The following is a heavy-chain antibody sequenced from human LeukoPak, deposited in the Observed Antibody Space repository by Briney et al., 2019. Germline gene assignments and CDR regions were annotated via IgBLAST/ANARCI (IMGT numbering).Heavy chain of an antibody. CDR1: GFTFSSYS. Sequence: GGSLRLSCAASGFTFSSYSMNGVRQAPGKGLEWVSSICSSSSYIYYADSVKGGFTISRDNAKNSLYLQMNSLRAEDTAVYYCARGPGYCSSTSCYTTGFDYWGQGTLVTVSS. V-gene: IGHV3-21*01. CDR3: ARGPGYCSSTSCYTTGFDY. D-gene: IGHD2-2*02. J-gene: IGHJ4*02. CDR2: ICSSSSYI.